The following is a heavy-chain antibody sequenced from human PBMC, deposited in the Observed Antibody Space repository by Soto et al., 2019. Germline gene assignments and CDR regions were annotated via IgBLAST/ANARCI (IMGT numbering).Heavy chain of an antibody. D-gene: IGHD4-4*01. J-gene: IGHJ5*02. CDR2: IYPGDSDT. Sequence: GESLKISCKGSGYSFTSYWIGWVRQMPGKGLEWMGIIYPGDSDTRYSPSFQGQVTISADKSISTAYLQWSSLKASDTAMYYCATLTHTDFLQTLTTPDNWFYPWSQGSLVTVAS. CDR3: ATLTHTDFLQTLTTPDNWFYP. V-gene: IGHV5-51*01. CDR1: GYSFTSYW.